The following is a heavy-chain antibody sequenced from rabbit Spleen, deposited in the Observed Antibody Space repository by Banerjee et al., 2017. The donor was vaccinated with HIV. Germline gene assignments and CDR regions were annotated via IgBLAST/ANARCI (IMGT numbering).Heavy chain of an antibody. D-gene: IGHD6-1*01. CDR1: GFSFSSGYY. CDR2: IYVGFSTYT. Sequence: QEQLEESGGDLVKPGASLTLTCTASGFSFSSGYYICWVRQAPGKGLEWIACIYVGFSTYTYHASWAKGRFTISKASSTTVTLQMTSLAAADTATYFCARGTGGSGYGYGDLWGPGTLVTVS. V-gene: IGHV1S45*01. J-gene: IGHJ4*01. CDR3: ARGTGGSGYGYGDL.